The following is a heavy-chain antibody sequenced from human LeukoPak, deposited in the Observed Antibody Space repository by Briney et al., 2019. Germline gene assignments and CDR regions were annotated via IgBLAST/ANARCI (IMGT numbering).Heavy chain of an antibody. CDR2: IYSGGST. Sequence: PGGSLRLSCAASGFTVSSNYMSWVRQAPGKGLEWVSVIYSGGSTYYADSVKGRFTISRDNSKNTLYLQMNSLRAEDTAVYYCARTTISYGGNSDYWGQGTLVTVS. CDR3: ARTTISYGGNSDY. CDR1: GFTVSSNY. J-gene: IGHJ4*02. D-gene: IGHD4-23*01. V-gene: IGHV3-66*01.